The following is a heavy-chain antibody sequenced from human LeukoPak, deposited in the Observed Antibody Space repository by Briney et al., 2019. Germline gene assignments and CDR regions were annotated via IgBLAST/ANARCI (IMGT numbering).Heavy chain of an antibody. V-gene: IGHV4-59*01. D-gene: IGHD3-9*01. CDR1: GGSISSYY. Sequence: PSETLSLTCTVSGGSISSYYWSWVRQPLGKGLEWIGYIYYSGNTNYNPSLKSRVTMSVDTSKNQFSLKLSSVTAADTAVYYCARDNYDVLTGSNNWFDPWGQGTLVTVSS. CDR2: IYYSGNT. CDR3: ARDNYDVLTGSNNWFDP. J-gene: IGHJ5*01.